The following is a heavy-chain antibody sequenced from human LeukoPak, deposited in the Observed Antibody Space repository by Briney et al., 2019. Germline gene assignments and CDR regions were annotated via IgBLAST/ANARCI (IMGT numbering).Heavy chain of an antibody. J-gene: IGHJ3*02. CDR3: AKEYGGYNAFDI. D-gene: IGHD3-22*01. V-gene: IGHV3-48*04. CDR1: GFTFSTYS. CDR2: ISSRSSTI. Sequence: PGGSLRLSCAASGFTFSTYSMSWVRQAPGKGLEWVSYISSRSSTIYCADSVRGRFTISRDNAKNSLYLQMNSLRAEDTALYYCAKEYGGYNAFDIWGQGTMVTVSS.